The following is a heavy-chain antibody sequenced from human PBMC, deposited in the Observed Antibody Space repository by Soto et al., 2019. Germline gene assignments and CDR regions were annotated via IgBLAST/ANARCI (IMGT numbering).Heavy chain of an antibody. Sequence: QVRLQESGPGLVKPSQTLSLTCTVSGGSISSGGYYWSWIRQHPGKGLEWIGYIYYSGSTYYNPSLKSRVTISVDTSKNQFSLKLSSVTAADTAVYYCASSVGFLEWLPGAFDIWGQGTMVTVSS. V-gene: IGHV4-31*03. CDR1: GGSISSGGYY. D-gene: IGHD3-3*01. J-gene: IGHJ3*02. CDR2: IYYSGST. CDR3: ASSVGFLEWLPGAFDI.